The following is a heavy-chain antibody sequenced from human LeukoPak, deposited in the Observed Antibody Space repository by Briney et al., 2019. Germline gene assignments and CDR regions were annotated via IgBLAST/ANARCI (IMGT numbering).Heavy chain of an antibody. J-gene: IGHJ4*02. V-gene: IGHV5-51*01. Sequence: KPGESLKISRKGSGYSFRSYWIGWVRQMPGKGLEWMGIIYPGDSDTRYRPSFQGQVTISVDKSINTAYLQWSSLKASDSAVFYCARQDGSGLYYFDYWGQGTLVTVSS. CDR1: GYSFRSYW. CDR3: ARQDGSGLYYFDY. CDR2: IYPGDSDT. D-gene: IGHD3-22*01.